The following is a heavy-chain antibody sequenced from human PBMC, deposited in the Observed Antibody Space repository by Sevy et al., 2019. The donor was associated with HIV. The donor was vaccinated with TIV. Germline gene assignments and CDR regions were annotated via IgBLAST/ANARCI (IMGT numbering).Heavy chain of an antibody. CDR3: AGRYGSGSSNWIDP. CDR1: GGTFSSYA. Sequence: ASVKVSCKASGGTFSSYAISWVRQAPGQGLEWMGGIIPILGTANYSQKFQGRVTITADESKSTAYMELSSLRSEDTAVYYCAGRYGSGSSNWIDPWGQGTLVTVSS. CDR2: IIPILGTA. D-gene: IGHD3-10*01. V-gene: IGHV1-69*13. J-gene: IGHJ5*02.